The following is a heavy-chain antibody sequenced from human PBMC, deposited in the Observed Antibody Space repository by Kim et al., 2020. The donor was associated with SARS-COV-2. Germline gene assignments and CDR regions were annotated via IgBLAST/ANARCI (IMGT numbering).Heavy chain of an antibody. CDR2: INHSGST. CDR1: GGSFSGYY. Sequence: SETLSLTSAVYGGSFSGYYWSWIRQPPGKGLEWIGEINHSGSTNYNPSLKSRVAISVDTSKNQFSLKLSSVTAADTAVYYCARGWGTPGYCSSTSCYGGPERDYYYYGMDVWGQGTTVTVSS. V-gene: IGHV4-34*01. CDR3: ARGWGTPGYCSSTSCYGGPERDYYYYGMDV. J-gene: IGHJ6*02. D-gene: IGHD2-2*01.